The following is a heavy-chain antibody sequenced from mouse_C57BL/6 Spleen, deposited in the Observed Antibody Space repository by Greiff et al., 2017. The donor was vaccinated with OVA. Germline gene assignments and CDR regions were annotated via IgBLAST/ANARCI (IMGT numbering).Heavy chain of an antibody. CDR1: GFTFTDYY. Sequence: EVKLMESGGGLVQPGGSLSLSCAASGFTFTDYYMSWVRQPPGKALEWLGFIRNKANGYTTEYSASVKGRFTISRDNSQSILYLQMNALRAEDSATYYCARQSNWDCFDYWGQGTTLTVSS. J-gene: IGHJ2*01. CDR3: ARQSNWDCFDY. D-gene: IGHD4-1*01. CDR2: IRNKANGYTT. V-gene: IGHV7-3*01.